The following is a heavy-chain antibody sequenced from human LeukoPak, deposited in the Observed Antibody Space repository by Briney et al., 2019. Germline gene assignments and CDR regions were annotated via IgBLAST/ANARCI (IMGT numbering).Heavy chain of an antibody. D-gene: IGHD6-13*01. Sequence: GGSLRLSCAASGFTFSSYGMHWVRQAPGKGLEWVAVIWYDGSNKYYADSVKGRFTISRDNSKNTLYLQMNSLRAEDTAVYYCAKSIYSSSWGAFDYWGQGTLVTVSS. J-gene: IGHJ4*02. CDR3: AKSIYSSSWGAFDY. V-gene: IGHV3-33*06. CDR1: GFTFSSYG. CDR2: IWYDGSNK.